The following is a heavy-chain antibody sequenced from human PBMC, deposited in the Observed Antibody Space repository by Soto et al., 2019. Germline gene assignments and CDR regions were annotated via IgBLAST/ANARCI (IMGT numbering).Heavy chain of an antibody. CDR2: ISTWSSYS. Sequence: PGGSLRLSCTASGFTFSSYNMNWVRQAPGRALEWVSYISTWSSYSFYADSVKGRFTISRDNSENSLYLQLDSLRDEDTAVYYCARASHDYGALDYWGQGALVTVSS. D-gene: IGHD4-17*01. V-gene: IGHV3-21*01. CDR3: ARASHDYGALDY. CDR1: GFTFSSYN. J-gene: IGHJ4*02.